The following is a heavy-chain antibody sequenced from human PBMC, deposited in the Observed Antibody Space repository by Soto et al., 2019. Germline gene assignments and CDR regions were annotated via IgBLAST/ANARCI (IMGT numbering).Heavy chain of an antibody. CDR3: ARARDTIGWFPFDF. J-gene: IGHJ5*01. Sequence: XGSLRLTCPVSGFSFTNGTMSWVRQAPGRGLEWVSSISGNGYSTYYADSAKGQLTISRDNSKNTLYLQMDNLRDEYTAVFYCARARDTIGWFPFDFWGQGTMVTVSS. CDR2: ISGNGYST. V-gene: IGHV3-23*01. D-gene: IGHD6-19*01. CDR1: GFSFTNGT.